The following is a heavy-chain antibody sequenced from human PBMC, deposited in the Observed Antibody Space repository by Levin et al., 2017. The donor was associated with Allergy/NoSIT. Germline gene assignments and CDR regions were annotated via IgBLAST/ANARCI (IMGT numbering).Heavy chain of an antibody. CDR2: IDPFSGDT. CDR3: GRCPPAYQLRENPPEDFYYDLDV. Sequence: GESLKISCKASGYTFTGYYVHWVRQAPGQGLEWMGWIDPFSGDTNYAQKFQGKVTMTRDTMNTAHLELSRLRSDDTAVYYSGRCPPAYQLRENPPEDFYYDLDVWGQGTTVIVSS. V-gene: IGHV1-2*02. CDR1: GYTFTGYY. J-gene: IGHJ6*02. D-gene: IGHD2-2*01.